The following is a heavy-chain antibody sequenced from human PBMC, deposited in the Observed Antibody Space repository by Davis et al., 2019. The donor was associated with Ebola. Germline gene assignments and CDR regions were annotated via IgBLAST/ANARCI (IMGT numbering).Heavy chain of an antibody. CDR1: GFTFSNFH. Sequence: PGGSLRLSCAASGFTFSNFHIHWVRQTPGKGLVWVARIDPDGTGTNYADSVKGRFTISRDNAKNTLSLQMNSLRVEDTAVYYCATDNWGPALWGQGTLLTVSS. V-gene: IGHV3-74*01. CDR3: ATDNWGPAL. CDR2: IDPDGTGT. D-gene: IGHD7-27*01. J-gene: IGHJ4*02.